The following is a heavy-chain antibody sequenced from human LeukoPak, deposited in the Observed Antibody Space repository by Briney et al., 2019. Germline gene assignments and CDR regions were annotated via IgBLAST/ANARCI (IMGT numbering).Heavy chain of an antibody. Sequence: SETLSLTCAVYGGSFSGYYWSWIRQPPGKGLEWIGEINHSGSTNYNPSLKSRVTISVDTSKNQFSLKLSSVTAADTAVYYCASTFDYDFWSNAFDIWGQGTMVTVSS. J-gene: IGHJ3*02. CDR1: GGSFSGYY. CDR2: INHSGST. V-gene: IGHV4-34*01. CDR3: ASTFDYDFWSNAFDI. D-gene: IGHD3-3*01.